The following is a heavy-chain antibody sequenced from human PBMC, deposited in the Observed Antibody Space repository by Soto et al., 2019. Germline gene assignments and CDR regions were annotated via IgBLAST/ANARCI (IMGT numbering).Heavy chain of an antibody. J-gene: IGHJ4*02. CDR3: VRGPHYGAWVDYFDN. Sequence: SLRLSCAASGFIFSDHYMGWIRQARGKGPEWLSYITKSGSSARYADSVNGRITISRDNTKNSLFLQMNSLRDEDTGIYYCVRGPHYGAWVDYFDNWGQGTLVTVSS. D-gene: IGHD3-10*01. V-gene: IGHV3-11*01. CDR2: ITKSGSSA. CDR1: GFIFSDHY.